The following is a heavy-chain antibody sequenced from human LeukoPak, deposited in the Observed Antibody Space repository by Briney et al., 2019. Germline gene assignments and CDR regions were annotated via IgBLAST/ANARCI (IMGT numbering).Heavy chain of an antibody. Sequence: ASVKVSCKASGYTFTSYGISWVRQAPGQGLEWMGWISAYNGNTNYAQKLQGRVTMTTDTSTSTAYMELRSLRSDDTAVYYCASLNYGGSPLRFLEWTFDYWGQGTLVTVSS. CDR3: ASLNYGGSPLRFLEWTFDY. J-gene: IGHJ4*02. CDR2: ISAYNGNT. V-gene: IGHV1-18*01. D-gene: IGHD3-3*01. CDR1: GYTFTSYG.